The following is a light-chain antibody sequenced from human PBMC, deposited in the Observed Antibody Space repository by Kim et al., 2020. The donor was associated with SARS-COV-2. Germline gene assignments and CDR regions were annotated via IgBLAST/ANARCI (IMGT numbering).Light chain of an antibody. CDR1: KLGDKY. V-gene: IGLV3-1*01. Sequence: VSPGQTASMTCSGDKLGDKYVFWYQQTPGQSPVLVIYQDTKRPSGIPERFSASNSGNTATLTISGTQATDEADYYCQAWDSGTAVVFGGGTQLTVL. J-gene: IGLJ2*01. CDR3: QAWDSGTAVV. CDR2: QDT.